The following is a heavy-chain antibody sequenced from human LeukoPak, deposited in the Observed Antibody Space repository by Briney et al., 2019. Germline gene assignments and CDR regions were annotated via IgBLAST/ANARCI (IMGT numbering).Heavy chain of an antibody. Sequence: SETLSLTCAVYGGSFSGYYWSWIRQPPGKGLEWIGEINHSGSTNYNPPLKSRVTISVDTSKNQFSLKLSSVTAADTAVYYCARGGFGFGELVPSDWFDPWGQGTLVTVSS. CDR2: INHSGST. CDR3: ARGGFGFGELVPSDWFDP. J-gene: IGHJ5*02. V-gene: IGHV4-34*01. D-gene: IGHD3-10*01. CDR1: GGSFSGYY.